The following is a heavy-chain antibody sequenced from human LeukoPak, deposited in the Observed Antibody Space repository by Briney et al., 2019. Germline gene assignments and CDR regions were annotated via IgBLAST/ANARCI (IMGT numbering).Heavy chain of an antibody. CDR3: ARRLIDYDSSGYYFDY. V-gene: IGHV5-51*01. CDR1: GYSFTSYW. Sequence: GESLKISCKGSGYSFTSYWIGWVRQMPGKGPDWMGTIYPGDSDTRYSPSFQGQVTISADKSISTAYLQWSSLKASDTAMYYCARRLIDYDSSGYYFDYWGQGTLVTVSS. CDR2: IYPGDSDT. D-gene: IGHD3-22*01. J-gene: IGHJ4*02.